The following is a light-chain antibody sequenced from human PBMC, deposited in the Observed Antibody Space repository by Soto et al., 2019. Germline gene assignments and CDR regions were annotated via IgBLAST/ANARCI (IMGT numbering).Light chain of an antibody. J-gene: IGKJ5*01. V-gene: IGKV3-11*01. CDR2: DAS. CDR1: QSIRTF. Sequence: EIGLTLSPGTLSVSTGDRVTLSCRANQSIRTFLAWYQQKPGQAPRLLVYDASNRATDIPARFSGSGSGTDFTLTISSLEPEDFAVYYCQQRSDAVTFGQGTRLEIK. CDR3: QQRSDAVT.